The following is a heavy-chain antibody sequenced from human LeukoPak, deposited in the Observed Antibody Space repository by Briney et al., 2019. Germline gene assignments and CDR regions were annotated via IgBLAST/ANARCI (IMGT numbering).Heavy chain of an antibody. V-gene: IGHV4-39*01. CDR2: IYYSGTT. Sequence: SETLPLTCSVSGGSISSSHYYWGWIRQPPGKGLEWIGTIYYSGTTYYNPSLESRVTISEDTSKNQFSLTLRSVTAADTAVYYCARQISDYYYYYFDVWGIGTTVTVSS. CDR3: ARQISDYYYYYFDV. CDR1: GGSISSSHYY. J-gene: IGHJ6*03. D-gene: IGHD3-10*01.